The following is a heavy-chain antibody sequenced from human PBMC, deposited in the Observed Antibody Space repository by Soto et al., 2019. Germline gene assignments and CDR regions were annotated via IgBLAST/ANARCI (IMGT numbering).Heavy chain of an antibody. CDR1: GGSISSYY. J-gene: IGHJ5*02. D-gene: IGHD3-10*01. V-gene: IGHV4-59*08. Sequence: LSLTCTVSGGSISSYYWSWIRQPPGKGLEWIGYIYYSGSTNYNPSLKSRVTISVDTSKNQFSLKLSSVTAADTAVYYCARAITMVRGVMLDDVSGLLDPWGQGTLVIVSS. CDR3: ARAITMVRGVMLDDVSGLLDP. CDR2: IYYSGST.